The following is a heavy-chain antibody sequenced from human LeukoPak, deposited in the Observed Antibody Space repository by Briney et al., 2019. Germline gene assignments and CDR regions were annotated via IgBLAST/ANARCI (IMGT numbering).Heavy chain of an antibody. Sequence: GGSLRLSCAASGFTFSSYWMSWVRQAPGKGLEWVANIKPDGSEKYCVDSVKGRFTISRDNAKKSLYLQMNSLRAEDTAVYYCARGDFNDYGDYVDAFEIWGQGIMVTVSA. CDR2: IKPDGSEK. CDR1: GFTFSSYW. J-gene: IGHJ3*02. V-gene: IGHV3-7*01. CDR3: ARGDFNDYGDYVDAFEI. D-gene: IGHD4-17*01.